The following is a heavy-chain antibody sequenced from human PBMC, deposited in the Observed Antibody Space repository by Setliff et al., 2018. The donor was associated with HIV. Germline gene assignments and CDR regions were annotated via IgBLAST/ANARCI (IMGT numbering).Heavy chain of an antibody. CDR2: INYDENSE. CDR3: AKDGDYRSGDYDAFDI. CDR1: GFTFTAHG. Sequence: GSLRLSCAASGFTFTAHGMHWVRQAPDKGLEWVAFINYDENSEYYADSVKGRVTISRDNFRNTVDLQMNNLSPEDTAVYYCAKDGDYRSGDYDAFDIWGQGTMVTVSS. J-gene: IGHJ3*02. D-gene: IGHD6-25*01. V-gene: IGHV3-30*02.